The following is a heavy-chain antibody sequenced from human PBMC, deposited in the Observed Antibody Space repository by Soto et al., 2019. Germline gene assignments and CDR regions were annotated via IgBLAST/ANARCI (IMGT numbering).Heavy chain of an antibody. Sequence: QVQLVESGGGVVQPGRSLRLSCEASGFTFSSYAMHWVRQAPGKGLEWVAVISYDGSNKYYAGSVKGRFTISRDNSKNTLYLQMNSLRAEDTAVYYCARDGSGYDGWDYWGQGTLVTVSS. CDR3: ARDGSGYDGWDY. J-gene: IGHJ4*02. CDR2: ISYDGSNK. CDR1: GFTFSSYA. D-gene: IGHD5-12*01. V-gene: IGHV3-30-3*01.